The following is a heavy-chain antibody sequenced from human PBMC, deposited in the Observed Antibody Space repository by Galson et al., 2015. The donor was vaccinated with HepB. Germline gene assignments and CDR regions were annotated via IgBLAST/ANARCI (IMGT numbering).Heavy chain of an antibody. CDR3: SRGGDSVSASDWYFDL. J-gene: IGHJ2*01. CDR1: EVSINDSY. D-gene: IGHD4-17*01. CDR2: ISSTETYT. V-gene: IGHV3-11*06. Sequence: SLRLSCAASEVSINDSYMNWIRQAPGKGLEWLSYISSTETYTNYADSVEGRFTTFRDNAKNSLSSQMTSLTVEDTAVYFCSRGGDSVSASDWYFDLWGRGTLVTVSS.